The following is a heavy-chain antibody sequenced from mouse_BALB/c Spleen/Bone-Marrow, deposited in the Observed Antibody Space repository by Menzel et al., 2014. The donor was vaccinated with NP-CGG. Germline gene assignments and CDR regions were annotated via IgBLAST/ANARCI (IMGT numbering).Heavy chain of an antibody. CDR2: INPDSSTI. Sequence: EVQRVESGGGLVQPGGSLKLSCAASGFDFSKYWMSWVRQAPGKGLEWIGEINPDSSTINYTQSLKDKFIISRDNAKNTLYLQMSKVRSEDTALYYCARLSYYGRFAYWGQGTLVTVSA. V-gene: IGHV4-1*02. CDR3: ARLSYYGRFAY. J-gene: IGHJ3*01. CDR1: GFDFSKYW. D-gene: IGHD1-1*01.